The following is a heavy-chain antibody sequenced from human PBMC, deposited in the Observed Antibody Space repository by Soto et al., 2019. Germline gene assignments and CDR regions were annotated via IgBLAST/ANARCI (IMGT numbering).Heavy chain of an antibody. V-gene: IGHV3-11*05. CDR2: ISGGSSYT. Sequence: QVQLVESGGGLVKPGGSLRLSCAASGFSFGDSYMSWIRQSAGKGLEWLSYISGGSSYTKYAESVKGRFTISRDNARRSLFLQVNGLRVDDTAIYYCAKTRVADSGYYFDHWGQGTMVTVSS. D-gene: IGHD3-10*01. J-gene: IGHJ4*02. CDR1: GFSFGDSY. CDR3: AKTRVADSGYYFDH.